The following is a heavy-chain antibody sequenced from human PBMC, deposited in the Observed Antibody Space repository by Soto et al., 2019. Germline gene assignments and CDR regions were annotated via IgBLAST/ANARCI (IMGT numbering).Heavy chain of an antibody. J-gene: IGHJ3*02. D-gene: IGHD3-16*02. CDR3: AGDTNDYVWGSYRDAFDI. CDR2: IYHSGST. CDR1: GGSISSSNW. Sequence: QVQLQESGPGLVKPSGTLSLTCAVSGGSISSSNWWSWVRQPPGKGLEWIGEIYHSGSTNYNPSLKSRVTISVDKSKNQFSLKLSYVTAADTAVYYCAGDTNDYVWGSYRDAFDIWGQGTMVTVSS. V-gene: IGHV4-4*02.